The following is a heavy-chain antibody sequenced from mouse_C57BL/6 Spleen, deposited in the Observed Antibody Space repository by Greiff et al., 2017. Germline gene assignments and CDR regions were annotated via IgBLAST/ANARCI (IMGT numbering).Heavy chain of an antibody. J-gene: IGHJ2*01. D-gene: IGHD1-1*01. V-gene: IGHV1-82*01. Sequence: QVQLQQSGPELVKPGASVKISCKASGYAFSSSWMNWVKQRPGKGLEWIGRIYPGDGDTNYNGKFKGKATLNADKSSSTAYMQLSSLTSVDSAVYVCARGDYYGSSYYFDYWGQGTTLTVSS. CDR2: IYPGDGDT. CDR3: ARGDYYGSSYYFDY. CDR1: GYAFSSSW.